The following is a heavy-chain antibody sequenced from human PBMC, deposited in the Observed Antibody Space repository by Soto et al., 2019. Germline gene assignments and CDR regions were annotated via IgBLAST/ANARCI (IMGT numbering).Heavy chain of an antibody. D-gene: IGHD2-21*02. V-gene: IGHV4-30-4*08. J-gene: IGHJ6*02. CDR2: IYYSGDT. CDR1: GGSIISGDYY. Sequence: QVQLRESGPGLVKPSQTLSLTCTVSGGSIISGDYYWSWIRQPPGKGLEWIGYIYYSGDTSYNPSLKSRVTISRDTSKNQFSLKLSSVTAADTAFYYCARGGALIFGGNSDYYSTMDVWGQGTTVTVSS. CDR3: ARGGALIFGGNSDYYSTMDV.